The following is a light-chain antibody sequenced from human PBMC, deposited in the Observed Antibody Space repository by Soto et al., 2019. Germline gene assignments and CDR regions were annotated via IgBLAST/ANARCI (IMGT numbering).Light chain of an antibody. V-gene: IGLV1-40*01. J-gene: IGLJ2*01. CDR3: QSYDSSLSGSV. CDR1: SSNIGAGYD. CDR2: ANT. Sequence: QSVLTQPPSVSGAPGQRVTISCTGSSSNIGAGYDVHWYQQLLGTAPKLLIYANTNRPSGVPDRFSGFKSGTSASLAITGLQAEDEADYYCQSYDSSLSGSVFGGGTKLTVL.